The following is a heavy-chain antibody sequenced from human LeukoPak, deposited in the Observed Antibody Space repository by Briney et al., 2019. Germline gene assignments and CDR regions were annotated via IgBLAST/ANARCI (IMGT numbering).Heavy chain of an antibody. CDR2: IYPDDSDI. Sequence: GESLKISCKGSGYRFTNYWIGWVRQMPGKGLECMGIIYPDDSDIRYSPSFQGQVTISVDKSVSTAYLQWSSLKASDTAIYYCARHTRGVDTALVQDAFDIWGQGTRVTVSS. CDR1: GYRFTNYW. D-gene: IGHD5-18*01. CDR3: ARHTRGVDTALVQDAFDI. J-gene: IGHJ3*02. V-gene: IGHV5-51*01.